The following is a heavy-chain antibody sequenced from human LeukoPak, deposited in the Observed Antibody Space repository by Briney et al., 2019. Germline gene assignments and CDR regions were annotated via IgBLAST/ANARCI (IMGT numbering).Heavy chain of an antibody. CDR2: IIPVFGTA. J-gene: IGHJ4*02. V-gene: IGHV1-69*13. Sequence: SVKVSCKASGGTFSSYAISWVRQAPGQGLEWMGGIIPVFGTANYAQKFQGRVTITADESTSTAYMELSSLRSEDTAVYYCARDSGIAAAGYYDYWGQGTLVTVSS. CDR3: ARDSGIAAAGYYDY. D-gene: IGHD6-13*01. CDR1: GGTFSSYA.